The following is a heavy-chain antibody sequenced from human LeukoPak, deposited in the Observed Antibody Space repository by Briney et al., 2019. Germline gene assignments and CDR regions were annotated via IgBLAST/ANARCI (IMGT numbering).Heavy chain of an antibody. J-gene: IGHJ4*02. D-gene: IGHD4-11*01. V-gene: IGHV3-15*01. CDR1: GFNFNDAW. CDR3: TAGLGKTDDDS. Sequence: PGGSLRLSCEVSGFNFNDAWMSWIRQAPGKGLEWVGRVRTTAEGETTDYGAPVRGRFIISRDDSKSMVYLQMNRLETEDTAIYYCTAGLGKTDDDSWGQGTLVTVSS. CDR2: VRTTAEGETT.